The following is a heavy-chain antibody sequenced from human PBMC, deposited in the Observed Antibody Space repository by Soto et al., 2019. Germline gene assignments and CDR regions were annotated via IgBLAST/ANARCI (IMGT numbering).Heavy chain of an antibody. D-gene: IGHD5-12*01. V-gene: IGHV4-39*01. CDR1: GGSISSSSYY. Sequence: SETLSLTCSVSGGSISSSSYYWDWIRQPPGKGLEWIGSIFYTGGTYYNPSLKSRVTISVDTSKNQFSLKLSSVTVADTAVYFCARRGSSLATSHFHYWGQGTPVTVSS. CDR3: ARRGSSLATSHFHY. CDR2: IFYTGGT. J-gene: IGHJ4*02.